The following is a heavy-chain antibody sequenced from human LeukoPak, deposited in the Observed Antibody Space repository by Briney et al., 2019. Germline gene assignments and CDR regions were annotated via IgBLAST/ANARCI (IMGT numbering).Heavy chain of an antibody. Sequence: GGSLRLSCAASGFTFSSYWMSWVRQAPGKGLEWVAHMKEDGSDKNYVDSVKGRFTISRDNAKNSLYLQMNSLRVEDTAVYYCARVHWYFDFWGRGTLVTVSS. CDR3: ARVHWYFDF. J-gene: IGHJ2*01. CDR2: MKEDGSDK. CDR1: GFTFSSYW. V-gene: IGHV3-7*04.